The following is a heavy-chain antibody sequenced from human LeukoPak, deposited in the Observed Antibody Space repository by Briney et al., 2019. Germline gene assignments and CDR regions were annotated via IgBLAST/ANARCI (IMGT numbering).Heavy chain of an antibody. V-gene: IGHV3-53*01. D-gene: IGHD2-2*01. Sequence: PGGSLRLSCARSGFTVSSYFMSWVRPPPGRGLQWVTGINSGGGTYNAGAVKGRLTIYRDNSKNTLYLQMNSLRAEDTAVYYCAKAYCSSAICYWNYWGKGTLVTVSS. CDR2: INSGGGT. CDR1: GFTVSSYF. J-gene: IGHJ4*02. CDR3: AKAYCSSAICYWNY.